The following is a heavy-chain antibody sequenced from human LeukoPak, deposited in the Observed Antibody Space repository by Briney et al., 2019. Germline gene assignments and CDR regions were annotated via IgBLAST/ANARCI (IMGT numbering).Heavy chain of an antibody. Sequence: PGGSLRLSCAASGFTFSSYWMSWVRQAPGKGLEWVANIKQDGSEKYYVDSVKGRFTISRDNAKTSLYLQMNSLRAEDTAVYYCARSIPDIRGWYDNGLFDYWGQGTLVTVSS. CDR2: IKQDGSEK. D-gene: IGHD6-19*01. J-gene: IGHJ4*02. CDR1: GFTFSSYW. V-gene: IGHV3-7*01. CDR3: ARSIPDIRGWYDNGLFDY.